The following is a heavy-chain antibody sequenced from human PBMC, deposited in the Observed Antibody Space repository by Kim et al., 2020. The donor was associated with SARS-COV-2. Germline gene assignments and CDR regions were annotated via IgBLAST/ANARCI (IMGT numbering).Heavy chain of an antibody. CDR3: ARDQSVLGWAATYYFDY. V-gene: IGHV3-7*03. D-gene: IGHD1-26*01. J-gene: IGHJ4*02. Sequence: GGSLRLSCAASGFTFSSYWMSWVRQAPGKGLEWVANIKQDGSEKYYVDSVKGRFTISRDNAKNSLYLQMNSLRAEDTAVYYCARDQSVLGWAATYYFDYWGQGTLVTVSS. CDR1: GFTFSSYW. CDR2: IKQDGSEK.